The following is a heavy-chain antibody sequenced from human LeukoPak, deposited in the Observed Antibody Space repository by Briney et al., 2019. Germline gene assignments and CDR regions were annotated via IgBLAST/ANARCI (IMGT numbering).Heavy chain of an antibody. D-gene: IGHD6-19*01. Sequence: SQTLSLTCGISGDSVSSNSVAWTWIRQSPSRGLEWLGRTYYRSKWYNDYAVSVKSRITINADTSKDQFSLQLNSVTPEDTAVYYCARAVAGRLDYWGQGTLVTVSS. CDR2: TYYRSKWYN. V-gene: IGHV6-1*01. CDR1: GDSVSSNSVA. J-gene: IGHJ4*02. CDR3: ARAVAGRLDY.